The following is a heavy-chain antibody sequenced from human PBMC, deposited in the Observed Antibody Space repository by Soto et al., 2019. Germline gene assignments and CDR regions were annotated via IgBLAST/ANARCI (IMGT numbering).Heavy chain of an antibody. V-gene: IGHV3-74*01. D-gene: IGHD1-26*01. Sequence: PGGSMRLSCAASGFSSSTYWMHWVRQAPGKGLLWVSRIKSDGSSTSYAASVKGRFTISRDNAKNTLYLQMNSLRVEDTAVYYCLRGVGAGELYFDYWGQGTLVTVSS. CDR3: LRGVGAGELYFDY. J-gene: IGHJ4*02. CDR2: IKSDGSST. CDR1: GFSSSTYW.